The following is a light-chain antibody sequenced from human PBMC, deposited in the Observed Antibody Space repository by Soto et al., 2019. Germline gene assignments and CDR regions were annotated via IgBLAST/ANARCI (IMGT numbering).Light chain of an antibody. CDR1: SSTIGHNY. CDR3: ATWDYSLTGEV. Sequence: QSVLTQPPSVSAAPGQKFTVSCSGSSSTIGHNYVSWYQQLPGTAPKLLIYDNNKRPSGIPDRFSGSKSGTSGTLDITGLQTGDEADYYCATWDYSLTGEVFGGGTKLTVL. CDR2: DNN. V-gene: IGLV1-51*01. J-gene: IGLJ2*01.